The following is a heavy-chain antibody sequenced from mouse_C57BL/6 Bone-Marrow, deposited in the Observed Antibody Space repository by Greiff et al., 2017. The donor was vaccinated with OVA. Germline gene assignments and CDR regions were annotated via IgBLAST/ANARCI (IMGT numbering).Heavy chain of an antibody. D-gene: IGHD2-2*01. J-gene: IGHJ1*03. V-gene: IGHV5-17*01. CDR3: ARVSTMVTTWYFDV. CDR1: GFTFSDYG. CDR2: ISSGSSTI. Sequence: EVQLQESGGGLVKPGGSLKLSCAASGFTFSDYGMHWVRQAPEKGLEWVAYISSGSSTIYYADTVKGRFTISRDNAKNTLFLQMTSLRSEDTAMYYCARVSTMVTTWYFDVWGTGTTVTVSS.